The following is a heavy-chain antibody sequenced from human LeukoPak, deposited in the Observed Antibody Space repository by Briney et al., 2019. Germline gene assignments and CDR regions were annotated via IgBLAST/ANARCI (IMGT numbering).Heavy chain of an antibody. CDR3: ARFEMGADYYYMDV. V-gene: IGHV3-21*01. D-gene: IGHD3-16*01. Sequence: PGGSLRLSCAASGFTFDDHAMHWVRQAPGKGLEWVSSISSSSSYIYYGDSVKGRFTISRHNAKNSLYLQMNSLRAEDTAVYYCARFEMGADYYYMDVWGKGTTVTVSS. J-gene: IGHJ6*03. CDR2: ISSSSSYI. CDR1: GFTFDDHA.